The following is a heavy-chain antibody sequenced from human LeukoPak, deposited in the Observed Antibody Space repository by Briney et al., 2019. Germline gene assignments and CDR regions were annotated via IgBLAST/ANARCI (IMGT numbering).Heavy chain of an antibody. V-gene: IGHV4-34*01. J-gene: IGHJ5*02. CDR3: ARGSGRPYYYGSGSYLSPLMA. CDR2: INHSGST. D-gene: IGHD3-10*01. Sequence: PSETLSLTCAVYGGSFSGYYWSWIRQPPGKGLEWIGEINHSGSTNYNPSLKSRVTISVDTSKNQFSLKLSSVTAADTAVYYCARGSGRPYYYGSGSYLSPLMAWGQGTLVTVSS. CDR1: GGSFSGYY.